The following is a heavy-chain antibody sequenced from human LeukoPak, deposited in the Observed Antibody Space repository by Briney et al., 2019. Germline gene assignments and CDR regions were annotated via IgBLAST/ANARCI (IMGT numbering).Heavy chain of an antibody. CDR1: GFTFSSYA. V-gene: IGHV3-23*01. J-gene: IGHJ4*02. CDR2: ISGTGGST. Sequence: GGSLRLSCAASGFTFSSYAMTWVRQAPGKGLDWVSTISGTGGSTCYADSVKGRFTISRDNSKNTLYLQMNSLRGEDTAIYYCARDLAARHFDYWGQGTLVTVSS. D-gene: IGHD6-6*01. CDR3: ARDLAARHFDY.